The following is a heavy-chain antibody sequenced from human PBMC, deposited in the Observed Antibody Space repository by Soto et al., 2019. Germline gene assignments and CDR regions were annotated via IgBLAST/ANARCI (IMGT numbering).Heavy chain of an antibody. CDR3: ARAGLIAAAAIDY. CDR1: GFTFSSYE. Sequence: GGSLRLSCAASGFTFSSYEMNWVRQAPGKGLEWVSYISSSGSTIYYADSVKGRFTISRDNAKNSLYLQMNSLRAEDTAVYYCARAGLIAAAAIDYWGQGTLVTVSS. D-gene: IGHD6-13*01. V-gene: IGHV3-48*03. J-gene: IGHJ4*02. CDR2: ISSSGSTI.